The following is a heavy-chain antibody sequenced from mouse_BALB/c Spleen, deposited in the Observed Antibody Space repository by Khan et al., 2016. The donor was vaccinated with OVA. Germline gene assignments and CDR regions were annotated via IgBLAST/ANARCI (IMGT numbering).Heavy chain of an antibody. CDR1: GYTFTNYG. Sequence: QIQLVQSGPELKKPGETVKISCKASGYTFTNYGMNWVKQAPGKGLKWMGWINTYTGEPTYADDFKGRFAFSLETSASTAYLQINNLKNEDTATYFCARSNSNYWFTYGGQGTLVTVSP. CDR2: INTYTGEP. CDR3: ARSNSNYWFTY. D-gene: IGHD2-5*01. J-gene: IGHJ3*01. V-gene: IGHV9-3-1*01.